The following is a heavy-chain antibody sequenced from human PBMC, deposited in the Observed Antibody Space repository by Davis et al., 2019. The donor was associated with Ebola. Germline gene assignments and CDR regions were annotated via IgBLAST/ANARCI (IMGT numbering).Heavy chain of an antibody. J-gene: IGHJ6*04. D-gene: IGHD6-13*01. CDR2: ISSSSSYI. CDR3: ARVRAAAAHSYGMDV. CDR1: GFTFSSYS. Sequence: GESLKISCAASGFTFSSYSMNWVRQAPGKGLEWVSSISSSSSYIYYADSVKGRFTISRDNAKNSLYLQMNSLRAEDTAVYYCARVRAAAAHSYGMDVWGKGTTVTVSS. V-gene: IGHV3-21*01.